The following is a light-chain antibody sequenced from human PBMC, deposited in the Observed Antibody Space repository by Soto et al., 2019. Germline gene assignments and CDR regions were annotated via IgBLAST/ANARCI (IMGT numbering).Light chain of an antibody. CDR3: QSFDSSDQV. Sequence: NFMLTQPHSVSESPGKTVTISCTRSSGSIASNYVQWYQQRPGSSPTTVIYEDNQRPSGVPDRFSGSIDSSSNSASLTISGRKNEDEADYYCQSFDSSDQVFGGGTKLTVL. CDR2: EDN. J-gene: IGLJ3*02. CDR1: SGSIASNY. V-gene: IGLV6-57*01.